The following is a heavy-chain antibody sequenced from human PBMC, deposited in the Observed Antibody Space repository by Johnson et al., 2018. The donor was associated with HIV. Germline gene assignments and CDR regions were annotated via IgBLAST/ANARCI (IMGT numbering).Heavy chain of an antibody. J-gene: IGHJ3*02. Sequence: VQLVESGGGVVQPGGSLRLSCAASGFTFSNYAMSWVRQAPGKGLEWVSSIGSNTHYADSVKGRFTISRDNSKNTLYLQMNSLRAEDTAVYYCARDLSEGELGHAFDIWGQGTMVTVSS. CDR2: IGSNT. CDR3: ARDLSEGELGHAFDI. CDR1: GFTFSNYA. V-gene: IGHV3-23*04. D-gene: IGHD1-26*01.